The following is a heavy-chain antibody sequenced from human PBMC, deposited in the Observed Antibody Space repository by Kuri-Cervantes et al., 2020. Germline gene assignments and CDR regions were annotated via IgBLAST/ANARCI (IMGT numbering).Heavy chain of an antibody. Sequence: GSLRLSCTVSGGSISSYYWSWIRQPPGKGLEWIGYIYYSGSTNYNPSLKSRVTISVDTSKNQFSLKLSSVTAADTAVYYCARAYYYDSSGYYSGDAFDIWGQGTMVTVSS. CDR2: IYYSGST. CDR1: GGSISSYY. CDR3: ARAYYYDSSGYYSGDAFDI. V-gene: IGHV4-59*01. J-gene: IGHJ3*02. D-gene: IGHD3-22*01.